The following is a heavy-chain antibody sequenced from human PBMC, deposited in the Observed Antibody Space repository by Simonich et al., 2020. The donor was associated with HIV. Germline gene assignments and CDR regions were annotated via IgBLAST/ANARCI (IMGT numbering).Heavy chain of an antibody. CDR3: ARQGGAIGLGY. J-gene: IGHJ4*02. CDR2: IYYSGNT. V-gene: IGHV4-39*01. Sequence: QLQLQESGPGLVQPSATLSLTCTVSGGSIRSSRYYWGWIRQPPGKRLEWIGSIYYSGNTYYNPSLKSRRTIAVDTSKNQFSLKLSSVTAADTAVYYCARQGGAIGLGYWGQGTLVTVSS. D-gene: IGHD7-27*01. CDR1: GGSIRSSRYY.